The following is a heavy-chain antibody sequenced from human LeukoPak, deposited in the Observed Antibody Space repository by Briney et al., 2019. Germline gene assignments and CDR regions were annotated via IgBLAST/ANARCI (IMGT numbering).Heavy chain of an antibody. V-gene: IGHV4-59*12. CDR1: GTSISGYY. CDR2: IYNSGST. J-gene: IGHJ4*02. CDR3: ARGVFYYDTSGRGYYFDY. D-gene: IGHD3-22*01. Sequence: SETLSLTCIVSGTSISGYYWSWIRRPPGKGLEWIGYIYNSGSTNYNPSLKSRVTMSTDTSKNQFSLKLSSVTAADTAVYYCARGVFYYDTSGRGYYFDYWGQGTLVTVSS.